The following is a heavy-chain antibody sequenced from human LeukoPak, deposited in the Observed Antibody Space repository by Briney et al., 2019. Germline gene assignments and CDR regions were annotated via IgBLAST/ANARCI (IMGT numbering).Heavy chain of an antibody. V-gene: IGHV3-74*01. Sequence: GGSLRLSCAASGVTFSRYWMHWVRQAPGKGPVWVSLINPDGSRTDYADSVKGRFTISRDNAKNTLYLQMNSLRAEDTAVYYCASNLYGDDHYWGQGTLVTVSS. CDR3: ASNLYGDDHY. CDR1: GVTFSRYW. CDR2: INPDGSRT. D-gene: IGHD4-17*01. J-gene: IGHJ4*02.